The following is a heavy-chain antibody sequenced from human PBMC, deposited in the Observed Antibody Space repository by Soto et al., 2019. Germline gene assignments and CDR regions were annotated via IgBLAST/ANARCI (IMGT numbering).Heavy chain of an antibody. Sequence: EVQLVESGGVVVQPGGSLRLSCAASGFTFDDYTMHWVRQAPGKGLEWVSLISWDGGSTYYADSVKGRFTISRDNSKNSLYLQMNSLRTEDTALYYCAKDLEPAAGYYFDYWGQGTLVTVSS. D-gene: IGHD6-13*01. V-gene: IGHV3-43*01. CDR2: ISWDGGST. CDR1: GFTFDDYT. J-gene: IGHJ4*02. CDR3: AKDLEPAAGYYFDY.